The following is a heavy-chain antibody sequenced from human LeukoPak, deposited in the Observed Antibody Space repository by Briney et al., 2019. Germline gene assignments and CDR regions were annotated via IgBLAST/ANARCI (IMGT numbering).Heavy chain of an antibody. CDR2: INHSGST. CDR3: ARGRGYYYGSGSYYLTNYYYYYMDV. V-gene: IGHV4-34*01. CDR1: GGSFSGYY. J-gene: IGHJ6*03. Sequence: SETLSLTCAVYGGSFSGYYWSWIRQPPGKGLEWIGEINHSGSTYCNPSLKSRVTISVDTSKNQFSLKLSSVTAADTAVYYCARGRGYYYGSGSYYLTNYYYYYMDVWGKGTTVTVSS. D-gene: IGHD3-10*01.